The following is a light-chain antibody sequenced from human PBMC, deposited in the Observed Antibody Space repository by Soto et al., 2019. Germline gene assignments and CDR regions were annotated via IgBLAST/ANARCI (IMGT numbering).Light chain of an antibody. CDR3: GLYTIAETVV. CDR2: DVT. Sequence: QSVLTQPPSVSGSPGQSVTISCTGTKEVASYSRVSRYQQTPGTSPKLLIYDVTKRASGISDRFSGSKSGNTASLTISGLHTDDEGDYYCGLYTIAETVVLGGGTKVTVL. J-gene: IGLJ2*01. V-gene: IGLV2-18*01. CDR1: KEVASYSR.